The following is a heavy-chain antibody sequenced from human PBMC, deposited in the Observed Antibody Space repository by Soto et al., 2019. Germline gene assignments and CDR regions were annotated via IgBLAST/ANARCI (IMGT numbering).Heavy chain of an antibody. J-gene: IGHJ4*02. CDR3: AGGRRASTFDY. D-gene: IGHD1-26*01. V-gene: IGHV4-34*01. CDR1: GGSFSGYY. CDR2: INHSGST. Sequence: SETLSLTCAVYGGSFSGYYWSWIRQPPGKGLEWIGEINHSGSTNYNPSLKSRVTISVDTSKNQFSLKLSSVTAADTAVYYCAGGRRASTFDYWGQGTLVTVSS.